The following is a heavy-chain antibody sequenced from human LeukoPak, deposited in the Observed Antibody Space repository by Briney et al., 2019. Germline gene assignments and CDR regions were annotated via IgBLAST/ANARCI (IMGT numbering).Heavy chain of an antibody. Sequence: PSETLSLTCTVSGGSISSGSYYWSWIRQPAGKGLEWIGRIYTSGSTNYNPSLKSRVTISVDTSKNQFSLKLSSVTAADTAVYYCARVGYYDSSGYYYVGNASDIWGQGTMVTVSS. CDR2: IYTSGST. D-gene: IGHD3-22*01. J-gene: IGHJ3*02. CDR1: GGSISSGSYY. V-gene: IGHV4-61*02. CDR3: ARVGYYDSSGYYYVGNASDI.